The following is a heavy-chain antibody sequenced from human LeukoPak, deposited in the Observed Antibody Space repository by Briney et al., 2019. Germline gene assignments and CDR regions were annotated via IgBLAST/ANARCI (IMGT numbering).Heavy chain of an antibody. D-gene: IGHD6-19*01. Sequence: GGSLRLSCAVSGFPFSGYEMNWVRQAPGKGLEWVSNIGSSGTTIYYADSVRGRFSISRDNAKTSLYLQMNSLRVEDTAVYYCALLAVASDFDYWGQGALVTVSS. J-gene: IGHJ4*02. CDR1: GFPFSGYE. CDR3: ALLAVASDFDY. CDR2: IGSSGTTI. V-gene: IGHV3-48*03.